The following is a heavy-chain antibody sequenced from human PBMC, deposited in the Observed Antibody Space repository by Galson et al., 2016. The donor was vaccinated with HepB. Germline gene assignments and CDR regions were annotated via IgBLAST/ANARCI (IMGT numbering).Heavy chain of an antibody. CDR2: ISTSSTYI. CDR1: GFSFSSYS. Sequence: SLRLSCAASGFSFSSYSMNWVRQAPGKGLEYVASISTSSTYIYYTDSVKGRFTISRDNSKNTLYLQMNSLRTEDTAVYFCAKDHSYGHYLDYWGQGTLVTVSS. J-gene: IGHJ4*02. V-gene: IGHV3-21*01. CDR3: AKDHSYGHYLDY. D-gene: IGHD5-18*01.